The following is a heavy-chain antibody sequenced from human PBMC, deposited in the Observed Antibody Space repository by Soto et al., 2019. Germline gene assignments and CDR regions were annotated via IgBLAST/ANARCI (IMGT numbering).Heavy chain of an antibody. CDR3: AKVFYYYDSSGYYYFDY. CDR1: GFTFSSYA. Sequence: VGSLRLSCAASGFTFSSYAVSWVRQAPGKGPEWISSISGSGPTIYYADSVKGRFTISRDNSKNTLYLQMSSLRAEDTAVYYCAKVFYYYDSSGYYYFDYWGQGTLVTVSS. CDR2: ISGSGPTI. V-gene: IGHV3-23*01. J-gene: IGHJ4*02. D-gene: IGHD3-22*01.